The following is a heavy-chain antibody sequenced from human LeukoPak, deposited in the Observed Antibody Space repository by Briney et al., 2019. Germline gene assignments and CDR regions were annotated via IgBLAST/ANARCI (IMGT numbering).Heavy chain of an antibody. J-gene: IGHJ4*02. CDR2: ISSSSSYI. V-gene: IGHV3-21*01. CDR3: ARDLMGWDLHYFDY. CDR1: GFTFSSYG. Sequence: GGSLRLSCAASGFTFSSYGMSWVRQAPGKGLEWVSSISSSSSYIYYADSVKGRFTISRDNAKNSLYLQMHSLRAEDTAVYYCARDLMGWDLHYFDYWGQGTLVTVSS. D-gene: IGHD1-26*01.